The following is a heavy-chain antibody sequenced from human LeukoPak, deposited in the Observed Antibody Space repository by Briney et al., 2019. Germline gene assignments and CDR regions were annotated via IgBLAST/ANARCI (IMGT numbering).Heavy chain of an antibody. CDR3: ARGGVGATFDY. CDR1: GGSVSSNY. Sequence: PSETLSLTCSVSGGSVSSNYWAWLRQPPGKGLEWIGYIYYSGSTNYNPSLKSRVTISVDTSKNQFSLKLSSVTAADTAVYYCARGGVGATFDYWGQGTLVTVSS. J-gene: IGHJ4*02. D-gene: IGHD1-26*01. CDR2: IYYSGST. V-gene: IGHV4-59*02.